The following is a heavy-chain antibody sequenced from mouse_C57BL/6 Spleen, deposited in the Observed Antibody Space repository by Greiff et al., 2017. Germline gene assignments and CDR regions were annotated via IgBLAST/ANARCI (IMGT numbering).Heavy chain of an antibody. J-gene: IGHJ2*01. CDR1: GYAFTNYL. Sequence: VQLQQSGAELVRPGTSVKVSCKASGYAFTNYLIEWVKQRPGQGLEWIGVINPGSGGTNYNEKFKGKATLTAEKSSSTAYMQLSSLTSEDSAVYFCARDYGSSYGFDYWGQGTTLTVSS. D-gene: IGHD1-1*01. CDR3: ARDYGSSYGFDY. CDR2: INPGSGGT. V-gene: IGHV1-54*01.